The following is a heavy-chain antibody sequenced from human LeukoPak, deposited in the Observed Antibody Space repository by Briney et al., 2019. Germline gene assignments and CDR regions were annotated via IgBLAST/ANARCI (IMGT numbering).Heavy chain of an antibody. V-gene: IGHV3-23*01. CDR3: AVARYCSSTSCYDRADI. CDR1: GFIFTNYA. CDR2: ISESGGST. Sequence: GGSLRLSCAASGFIFTNYAMSWVRQAPGKGLEWVSGISESGGSTPYADSVKGRLTISRDNAKNSLYLQMNSLRAEDTAVYCCAVARYCSSTSCYDRADIWGQGTMVTVSS. D-gene: IGHD2-2*01. J-gene: IGHJ3*02.